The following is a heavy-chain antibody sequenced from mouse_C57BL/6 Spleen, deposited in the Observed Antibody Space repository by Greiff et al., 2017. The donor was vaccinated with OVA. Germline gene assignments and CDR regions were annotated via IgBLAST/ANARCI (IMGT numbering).Heavy chain of an antibody. CDR2: IDPENGDT. CDR1: GFNIKDDY. CDR3: TVITTVVALDY. Sequence: EVQLQQSGAELVRPGASVKLSCTASGFNIKDDYMHWVKQRPEQGLEWIGWIDPENGDTEYASKFQGKATITADTSSKTAYLQLSSLTSEDTAVYYCTVITTVVALDYWGQGTTLTVSS. J-gene: IGHJ2*01. V-gene: IGHV14-4*01. D-gene: IGHD1-1*01.